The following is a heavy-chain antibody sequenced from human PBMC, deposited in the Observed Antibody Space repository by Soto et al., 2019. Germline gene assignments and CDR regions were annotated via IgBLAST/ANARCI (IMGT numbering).Heavy chain of an antibody. CDR2: TYNSATT. Sequence: QVQLQESGPGLVKPSQTLSLTCTVSGGSISTGGYYWSWIRQHPGKGLEWIGYTYNSATTYYNPSPKSRVTISVDTSKHQFSLKLSSVTVADTAVYYCARDPAPWGQGALVTVSS. CDR1: GGSISTGGYY. V-gene: IGHV4-31*03. CDR3: ARDPAP. J-gene: IGHJ5*02.